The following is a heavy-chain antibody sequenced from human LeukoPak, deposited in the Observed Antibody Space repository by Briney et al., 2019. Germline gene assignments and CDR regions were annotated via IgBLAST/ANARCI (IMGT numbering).Heavy chain of an antibody. Sequence: ASVKVSCKASGYTFTSYYMHWVRQAPGQGLEWMGIINPSGGGTSYAQKLQGRVTTTRDTFTSTVYMELSSLRSEDTAVYYCARVRDLYYFDYWGQGTLVTVSS. CDR1: GYTFTSYY. D-gene: IGHD3-3*01. CDR2: INPSGGGT. J-gene: IGHJ4*02. CDR3: ARVRDLYYFDY. V-gene: IGHV1-46*03.